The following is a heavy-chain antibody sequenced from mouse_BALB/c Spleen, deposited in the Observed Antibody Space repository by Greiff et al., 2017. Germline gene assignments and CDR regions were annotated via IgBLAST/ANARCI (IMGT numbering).Heavy chain of an antibody. D-gene: IGHD2-3*01. V-gene: IGHV7-3*02. J-gene: IGHJ4*01. CDR3: ARDPIYDGYYDYAMDY. CDR2: IRNKANGYTT. Sequence: EVQLVESGGGLVQPGGSLRLSCATSGFTFTDYYMSWVRQPPGKALEWLGFIRNKANGYTTEYSASVKGRFTISRDNSQSILYLQMNTLRAEDSATYYCARDPIYDGYYDYAMDYWGQGTSVTVSS. CDR1: GFTFTDYY.